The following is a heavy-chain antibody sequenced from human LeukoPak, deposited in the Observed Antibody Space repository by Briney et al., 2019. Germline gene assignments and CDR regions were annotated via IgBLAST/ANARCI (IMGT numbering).Heavy chain of an antibody. CDR1: GFTFSSYE. D-gene: IGHD3-22*01. CDR2: ISSSGSTI. CDR3: ARDRAWDSSVSDAFDI. J-gene: IGHJ3*02. Sequence: PGGSLRLSCAASGFTFSSYEMTWVRQAPGKGLEWVSYISSSGSTIYYADSVKGRFTISRGNAKNSLYLQMNSLRAEDTAVYYCARDRAWDSSVSDAFDIWGQGTMVTVSS. V-gene: IGHV3-48*03.